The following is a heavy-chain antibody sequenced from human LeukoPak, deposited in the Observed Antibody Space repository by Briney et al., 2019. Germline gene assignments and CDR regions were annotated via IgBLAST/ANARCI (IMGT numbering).Heavy chain of an antibody. Sequence: SQTLSLTCAISGDSVSSNSRAWNWIRQSPSRGLEWLGRTYYRSKWFNDYAVSVKSRITINPGTSKNQFSLQLNSMTPEDTAVYFCTRGLGGFDSWGQGTLVTVSS. CDR2: TYYRSKWFN. D-gene: IGHD3-10*01. CDR1: GDSVSSNSRA. V-gene: IGHV6-1*01. J-gene: IGHJ4*02. CDR3: TRGLGGFDS.